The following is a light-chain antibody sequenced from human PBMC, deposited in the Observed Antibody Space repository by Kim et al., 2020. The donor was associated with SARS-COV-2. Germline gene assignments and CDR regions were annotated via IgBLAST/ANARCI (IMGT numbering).Light chain of an antibody. Sequence: SYELTQPPSASVAPGKTASITCGGNNIGTKSVHWYQQKPGQAPVVVIYYDRDRPSGIPERFSGSNSGNTATLTISRVEAGDEADYYCQVWDSSSDHPLVVFGGGTQLTVL. J-gene: IGLJ2*01. CDR2: YDR. CDR1: NIGTKS. CDR3: QVWDSSSDHPLVV. V-gene: IGLV3-21*04.